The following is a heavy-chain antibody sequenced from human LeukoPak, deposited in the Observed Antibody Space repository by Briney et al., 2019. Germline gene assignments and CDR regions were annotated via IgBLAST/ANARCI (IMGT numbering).Heavy chain of an antibody. CDR1: GYTFTSYD. J-gene: IGHJ1*01. CDR3: ARGEPYGSGSYYKGTEYFQH. Sequence: ASVKVSCKASGYTFTSYDINWVRQATGQGLEWMGWMNPNNNNTGYAQKFQGRVTMTRDMSTSTVYMELSSLRSEDTAVYYCARGEPYGSGSYYKGTEYFQHWGQGTLVTVSS. V-gene: IGHV1-8*01. CDR2: MNPNNNNT. D-gene: IGHD3-10*01.